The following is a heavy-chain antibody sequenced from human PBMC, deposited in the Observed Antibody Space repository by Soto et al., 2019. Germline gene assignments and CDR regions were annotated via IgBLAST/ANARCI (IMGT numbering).Heavy chain of an antibody. CDR1: GGTFSSYA. CDR2: IIPIFGTA. J-gene: IGHJ5*02. V-gene: IGHV1-69*01. Sequence: QVQLVQSGAEVKKPGSSVKVSCKASGGTFSSYAISWVRQAPGQGLEWMGGIIPIFGTANYAQKFQGRVTITADDTTSPAYMALSSLRSEATAVYYCARDRPDYYDSSGSGWFDPWGQGTLVTVSS. D-gene: IGHD3-22*01. CDR3: ARDRPDYYDSSGSGWFDP.